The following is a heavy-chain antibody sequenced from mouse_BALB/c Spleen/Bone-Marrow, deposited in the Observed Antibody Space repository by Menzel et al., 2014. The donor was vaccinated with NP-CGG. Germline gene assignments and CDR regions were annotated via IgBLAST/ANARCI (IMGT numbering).Heavy chain of an antibody. CDR3: TSMRRRGFAY. V-gene: IGHV6-6*02. Sequence: EVMLVESGGGLVQPGGSMKLSCVASGFTFSNYWMNWVRQSPEKGLEWVAEIRLKSNNYATHYAESVKGRFTISRDDSKSSVYLQMNNLRAEGTGIYYCTSMRRRGFAYWGQGTLVTVSA. CDR1: GFTFSNYW. CDR2: IRLKSNNYAT. D-gene: IGHD2-3*01. J-gene: IGHJ3*01.